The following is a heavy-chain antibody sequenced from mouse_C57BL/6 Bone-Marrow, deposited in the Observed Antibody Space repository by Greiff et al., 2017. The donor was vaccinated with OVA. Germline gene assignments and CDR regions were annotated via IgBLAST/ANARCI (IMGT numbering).Heavy chain of an antibody. J-gene: IGHJ1*01. V-gene: IGHV7-3*02. CDR1: GFTFTDYY. CDR2: IRNKANGYTT. CDR3: ARDWNDGSYWYFDV. Sequence: EVQGVESGGGLVQPGGSLRLSCATSGFTFTDYYMSWVRQPPGKALEWLGFIRNKANGYTTEYSASVKGRFTISRDNSQSILYLQMNTLRAEDSATYYCARDWNDGSYWYFDVWGAGTTVTVSS. D-gene: IGHD1-1*01.